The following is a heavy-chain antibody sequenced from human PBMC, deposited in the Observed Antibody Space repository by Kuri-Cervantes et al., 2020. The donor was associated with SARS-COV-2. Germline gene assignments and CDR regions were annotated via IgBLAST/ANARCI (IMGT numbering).Heavy chain of an antibody. V-gene: IGHV3-33*01. Sequence: KGLEWVAVIWYDGENEYYAGSVKGRFTISRDNSKNTVSLHMNSLRAEDTAMYYCARGAANYYYMDVWGKGTTVTVSS. CDR2: IWYDGENE. D-gene: IGHD3-16*01. CDR3: ARGAANYYYMDV. J-gene: IGHJ6*03.